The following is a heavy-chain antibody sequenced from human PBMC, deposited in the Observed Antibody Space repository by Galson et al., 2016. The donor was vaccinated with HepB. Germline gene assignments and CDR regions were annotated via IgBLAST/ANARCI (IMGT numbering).Heavy chain of an antibody. V-gene: IGHV3-23*01. Sequence: SLRLSCAASGFSFGSYALSWVRQAPGKGLEWVSVISGSGDSVHHADSVKGRFTISRDKPKNTVYLQMNSLRAEDTAEYYCAKDRTPWSYYGSGRYPLRGMDVWGQGTTVTVSS. D-gene: IGHD3-10*01. CDR2: ISGSGDSV. CDR3: AKDRTPWSYYGSGRYPLRGMDV. CDR1: GFSFGSYA. J-gene: IGHJ6*02.